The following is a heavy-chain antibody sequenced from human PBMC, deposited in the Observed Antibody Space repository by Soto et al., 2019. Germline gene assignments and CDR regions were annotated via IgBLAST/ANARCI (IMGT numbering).Heavy chain of an antibody. CDR2: ISAYNGNT. D-gene: IGHD6-19*01. CDR1: GYTFTSYG. Sequence: QVQLVQSGAEVKKPGASVKVSCKASGYTFTSYGISWVRQAPGQGLEWMGWISAYNGNTTYAQKLQGRVTMTTDTSTSTAYMELRSLRSDDTAVYYCARDPLAQKQWLVLRQPDNKYFDFWGQLTLVTVSS. J-gene: IGHJ4*02. CDR3: ARDPLAQKQWLVLRQPDNKYFDF. V-gene: IGHV1-18*04.